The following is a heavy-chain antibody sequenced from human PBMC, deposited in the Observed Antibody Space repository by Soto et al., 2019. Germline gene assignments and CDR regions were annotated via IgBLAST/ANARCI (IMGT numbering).Heavy chain of an antibody. J-gene: IGHJ5*02. CDR3: ARASSSSPWFDP. Sequence: TLSLTCTVSGGSISSGGYYWSWIRQHPGKGLEWIGYIYYSGSTYYNPSLKSRVTISVDTSKNQFSLKLSSVTAADTAVYYPARASSSSPWFDPWGQRTLVTVSS. V-gene: IGHV4-31*03. D-gene: IGHD6-6*01. CDR2: IYYSGST. CDR1: GGSISSGGYY.